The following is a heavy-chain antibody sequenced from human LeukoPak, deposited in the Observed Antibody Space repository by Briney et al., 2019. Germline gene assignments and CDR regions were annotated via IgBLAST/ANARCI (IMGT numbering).Heavy chain of an antibody. J-gene: IGHJ4*02. Sequence: GGSLRLSCAASEFTFSTYWMTWVRQAPGKGLEWVADIKQDGSEKYYVDSVKGRFTISRQNAKNSLFLQMNSLRAEDTAVYYCARGSSLAYWGQGTLVTVSS. CDR1: EFTFSTYW. V-gene: IGHV3-7*01. D-gene: IGHD6-6*01. CDR3: ARGSSLAY. CDR2: IKQDGSEK.